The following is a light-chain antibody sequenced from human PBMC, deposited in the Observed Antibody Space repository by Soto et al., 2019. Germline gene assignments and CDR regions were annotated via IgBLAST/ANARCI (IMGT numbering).Light chain of an antibody. Sequence: QAVVTQPPSVSGAPGQRVTISCTGSSSNIEAAYDVHWYQHLPGTAPKLLIYGNDNRPSGVPDRFSGSKSGTSASLAISGLQAEDEAAYYCQSYDSSLRGHVFGSGTKLTVL. CDR1: SSNIEAAYD. J-gene: IGLJ1*01. CDR2: GND. CDR3: QSYDSSLRGHV. V-gene: IGLV1-40*01.